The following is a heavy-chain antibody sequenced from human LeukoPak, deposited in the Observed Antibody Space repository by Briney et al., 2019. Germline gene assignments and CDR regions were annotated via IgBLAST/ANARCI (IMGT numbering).Heavy chain of an antibody. D-gene: IGHD6-13*01. J-gene: IGHJ4*02. CDR1: GGSFSGYY. CDR2: IYYSGST. Sequence: SETLSLTCAVYGGSFSGYYWSWIRQPPGKGLEWIGYIYYSGSTNYNPSLKSRVTMSIDTSKNQFSLKLSSVTAADTAVYYCARGYSSSWYYFDYWGQGTLVTVSS. V-gene: IGHV4-59*01. CDR3: ARGYSSSWYYFDY.